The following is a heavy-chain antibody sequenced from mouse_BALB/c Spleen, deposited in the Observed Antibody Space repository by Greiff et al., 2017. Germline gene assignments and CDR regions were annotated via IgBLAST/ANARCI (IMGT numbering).Heavy chain of an antibody. V-gene: IGHV14-1*02. CDR3: ASDGSHFAY. CDR2: IDPENGNT. D-gene: IGHD2-3*01. J-gene: IGHJ3*01. CDR1: GFNIKDYY. Sequence: VQLQQSGAELVRPGALVKLSCKASGFNIKDYYMHWVKQRPEQGLEWIGWIDPENGNTIYDPKFQGKASITADTSSNTAYLRLSSLTSEDTAVYYCASDGSHFAYWGQGTLVTVSA.